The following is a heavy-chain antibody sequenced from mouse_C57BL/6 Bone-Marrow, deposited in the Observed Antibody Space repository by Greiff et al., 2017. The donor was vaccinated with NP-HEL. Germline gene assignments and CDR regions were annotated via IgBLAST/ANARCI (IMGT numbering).Heavy chain of an antibody. CDR2: ISSGGSYT. CDR3: ARQNYYGSTPIDY. CDR1: GFTFSSYG. Sequence: EVKLMESGGDLVKPGGSLKLSCAASGFTFSSYGLSWVRQTPDKRLEWVATISSGGSYTYYPDSVKGRFTISGANAKNTLYLQMSSLKSEDTAMYYCARQNYYGSTPIDYWGQGTTLTVSS. D-gene: IGHD1-1*01. V-gene: IGHV5-6*01. J-gene: IGHJ2*01.